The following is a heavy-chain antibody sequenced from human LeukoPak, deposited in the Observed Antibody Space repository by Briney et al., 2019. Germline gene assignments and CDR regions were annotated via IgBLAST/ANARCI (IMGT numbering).Heavy chain of an antibody. D-gene: IGHD2-2*01. CDR3: ARGVGYCSSTSCLSWGNWFDP. J-gene: IGHJ5*02. Sequence: SVKVSCKASGGTFSSYAISWVRQAPGQGLEWMGGIIPIFGTANYAQKFQGRVTITTDESTSTAYMELSSLRSEDTAVYYCARGVGYCSSTSCLSWGNWFDPWGQGTLLTVSS. V-gene: IGHV1-69*05. CDR2: IIPIFGTA. CDR1: GGTFSSYA.